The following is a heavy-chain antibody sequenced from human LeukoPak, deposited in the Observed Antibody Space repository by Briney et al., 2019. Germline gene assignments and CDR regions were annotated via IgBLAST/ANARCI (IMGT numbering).Heavy chain of an antibody. CDR2: INPNSGGT. V-gene: IGHV1-2*02. Sequence: GASVKVSCKASGYTFTGFFMHWVRQALGQGLEWMGWINPNSGGTNYAQKFQGRVTMTRDTSISTAYMELSRLRSDDTAVYYCARIPAYYYDSSGYSDGNYFDYWGQGTLVTVSS. CDR3: ARIPAYYYDSSGYSDGNYFDY. J-gene: IGHJ4*02. CDR1: GYTFTGFF. D-gene: IGHD3-22*01.